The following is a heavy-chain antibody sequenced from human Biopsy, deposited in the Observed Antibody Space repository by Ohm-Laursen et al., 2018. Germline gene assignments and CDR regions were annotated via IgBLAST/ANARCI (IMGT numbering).Heavy chain of an antibody. D-gene: IGHD4-17*01. J-gene: IGHJ4*02. CDR1: GGFISSSSYY. Sequence: SETLSLTYTVSGGFISSSSYYWGWIRQPPGKGLEWIGSISYTGSTHDNQSLTSRVTISVDPSKNQFSLKLYSLTAADTAVYYCARHGVYGDLRMDYWGQGTLVTVSS. CDR2: ISYTGST. V-gene: IGHV4-39*01. CDR3: ARHGVYGDLRMDY.